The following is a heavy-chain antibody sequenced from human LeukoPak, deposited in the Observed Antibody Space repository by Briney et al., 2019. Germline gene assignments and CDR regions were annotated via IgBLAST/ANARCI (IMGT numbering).Heavy chain of an antibody. D-gene: IGHD3-22*01. V-gene: IGHV4-59*08. CDR3: AKALDLPIVVVISSIDY. CDR1: GVSISSYF. Sequence: PSETLSLTCTVSGVSISSYFWSWIRQPPGKGLEWIGFIHYSGSTNYNPSLRSRVTISLDTSKNQFSLNLTPATAADTAVYYCAKALDLPIVVVISSIDYWGQGTLVTVSS. J-gene: IGHJ4*02. CDR2: IHYSGST.